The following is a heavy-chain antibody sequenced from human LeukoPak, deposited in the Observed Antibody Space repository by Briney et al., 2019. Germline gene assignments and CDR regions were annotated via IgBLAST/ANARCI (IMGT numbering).Heavy chain of an antibody. D-gene: IGHD2-8*02. V-gene: IGHV5-10-1*01. CDR1: GYSFISYW. CDR2: IDPSDSYT. J-gene: IGHJ4*02. Sequence: GESLKISCKGSGYSFISYWITWVRQMPEKGLEWMGIIDPSDSYTNYSPSFQGHVTISNDKSISTAYLQWSSLEATDTAMYYCARRGYCTGGSCYDFWGQGTLVTVSS. CDR3: ARRGYCTGGSCYDF.